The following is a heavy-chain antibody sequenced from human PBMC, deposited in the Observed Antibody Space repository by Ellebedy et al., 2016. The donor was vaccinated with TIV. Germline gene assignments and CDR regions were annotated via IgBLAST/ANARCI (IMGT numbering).Heavy chain of an antibody. CDR1: GGSISSYD. J-gene: IGHJ3*02. Sequence: MPSETLSLTCSVPGGSISSYDWSWIRQPPGKGLEWIGYISYSGSTNYNPPLKSRVTISVDTSKNQFSLKLSSVTAADTAVYYCARVGQQVVREDGMNDALDIWGQGTMVTVSS. V-gene: IGHV4-59*01. CDR2: ISYSGST. D-gene: IGHD6-13*01. CDR3: ARVGQQVVREDGMNDALDI.